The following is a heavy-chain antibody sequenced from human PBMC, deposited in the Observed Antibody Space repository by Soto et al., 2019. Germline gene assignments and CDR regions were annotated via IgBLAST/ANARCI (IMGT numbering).Heavy chain of an antibody. CDR1: GFTFSSYA. CDR2: ISGSGGST. CDR3: AKDGEIQLWLGAPTIGQATIDQNWFDP. V-gene: IGHV3-23*01. Sequence: GGSLRLSCAASGFTFSSYAMSWVRQAPGKGLEWVSAISGSGGSTYYADSVKGRFTISRDNSKNTLYLQMNSLRAEDTAVYYCAKDGEIQLWLGAPTIGQATIDQNWFDPWGQGTLVTVSS. J-gene: IGHJ5*02. D-gene: IGHD5-18*01.